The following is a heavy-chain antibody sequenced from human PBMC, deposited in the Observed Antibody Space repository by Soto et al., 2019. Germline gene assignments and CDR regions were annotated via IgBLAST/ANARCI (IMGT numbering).Heavy chain of an antibody. CDR2: ISGSGDNT. CDR3: AKDRGGCSSSWYFDH. CDR1: GFTFRSYA. Sequence: EVQLLESGGGLVQPGGSLRLSCAASGFTFRSYAMNWVRQAPGEGLEWVSGISGSGDNTYYADSVKGRFTISRDNSKNTLYLQMVSLSAEDTAVYYCAKDRGGCSSSWYFDHWGQGTLVTVSS. V-gene: IGHV3-23*01. D-gene: IGHD6-13*01. J-gene: IGHJ4*02.